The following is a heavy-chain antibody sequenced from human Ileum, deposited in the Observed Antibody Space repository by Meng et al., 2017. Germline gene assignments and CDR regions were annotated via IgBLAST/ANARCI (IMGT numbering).Heavy chain of an antibody. J-gene: IGHJ5*02. Sequence: SGGGLFKPSHTLSLPGAVYGGSFSGYYWSWIRQPPGKGLEWIGEINHSGSTNYNPSLKSRVTISVDTSKNQFSLKLSSVTAADTAVYYCARGGPWFDPWGQGTLVTVSS. CDR3: ARGGPWFDP. V-gene: IGHV4-34*01. CDR1: GGSFSGYY. CDR2: INHSGST.